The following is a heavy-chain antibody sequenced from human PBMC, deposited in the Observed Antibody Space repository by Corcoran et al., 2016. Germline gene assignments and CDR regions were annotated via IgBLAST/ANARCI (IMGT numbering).Heavy chain of an antibody. Sequence: EVQLVESGGGLVQPGGSLRLSCAASGFTFSSYSMNWVRQAPGKGLEWVSYISSSSSTIYYADSVKGRFTISRDNAKNSLYLQMNSLRDEDTAVYYCARGAAERDYYYGMDVWGQGTTVTVSS. CDR1: GFTFSSYS. V-gene: IGHV3-48*02. CDR2: ISSSSSTI. D-gene: IGHD6-25*01. CDR3: ARGAAERDYYYGMDV. J-gene: IGHJ6*02.